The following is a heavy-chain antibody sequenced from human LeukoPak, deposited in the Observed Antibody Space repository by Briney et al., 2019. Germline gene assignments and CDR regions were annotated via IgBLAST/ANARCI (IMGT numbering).Heavy chain of an antibody. CDR2: IRYDGSNK. D-gene: IGHD6-19*01. CDR3: TKDFSSGWYLNY. J-gene: IGHJ4*02. V-gene: IGHV3-30*02. Sequence: PGGSLRLSCAASGFTFSSYGMHWVRQAPGKGLEWVAFIRYDGSNKYYADPVKGRFTISRDNSKNTLYLQMNSLRAEDTAVYYCTKDFSSGWYLNYWGQGTLVTVSS. CDR1: GFTFSSYG.